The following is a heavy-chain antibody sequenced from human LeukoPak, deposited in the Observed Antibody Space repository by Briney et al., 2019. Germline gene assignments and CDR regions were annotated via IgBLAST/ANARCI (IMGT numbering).Heavy chain of an antibody. J-gene: IGHJ4*02. D-gene: IGHD6-13*01. CDR3: ARDSVLAAGTGYFDY. CDR1: GFISSTYW. Sequence: GGSLRPSCAASGFISSTYWMSWVRQAPGKGLEWVSSISSSSSYIYYADSVKGRFTISRDNAKNSLYLQMNSLRAEDTAVYYCARDSVLAAGTGYFDYWGQGTLVTVSS. CDR2: ISSSSSYI. V-gene: IGHV3-21*01.